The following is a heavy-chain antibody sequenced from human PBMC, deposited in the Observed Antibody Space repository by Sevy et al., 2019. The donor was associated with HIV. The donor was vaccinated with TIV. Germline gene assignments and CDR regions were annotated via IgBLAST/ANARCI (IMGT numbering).Heavy chain of an antibody. CDR3: TRYPIDVSISSWYYCDY. V-gene: IGHV1-18*01. J-gene: IGHJ4*02. CDR2: VSANYGNT. D-gene: IGHD6-13*01. Sequence: ASVKVSCKASGYTFTSYGISWVRQAPGQGLEWMGWVSANYGNTKSAEKFQGRVTMTTDTSTSTAYMELKSLRSDDTAIYSCTRYPIDVSISSWYYCDYWGQGTLVTVSS. CDR1: GYTFTSYG.